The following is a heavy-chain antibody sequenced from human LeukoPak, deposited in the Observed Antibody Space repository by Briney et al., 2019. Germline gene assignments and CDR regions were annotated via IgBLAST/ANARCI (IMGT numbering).Heavy chain of an antibody. CDR1: GFTFRSYW. V-gene: IGHV3-74*01. D-gene: IGHD5-24*01. J-gene: IGHJ3*02. CDR3: TRDRDGSAAYVFDI. CDR2: VIRDGSFT. Sequence: GGSLRLSCAASGFTFRSYWMHWVRQAPGKGLEWVSRVIRDGSFTNYADSVKGRFTISRDNAKNTLYLQMSSLRAEDTAVYYCTRDRDGSAAYVFDIWGQGTMVTVSS.